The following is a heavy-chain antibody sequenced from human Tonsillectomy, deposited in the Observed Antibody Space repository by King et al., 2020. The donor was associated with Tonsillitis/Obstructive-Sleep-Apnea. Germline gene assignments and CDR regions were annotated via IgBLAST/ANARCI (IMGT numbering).Heavy chain of an antibody. CDR3: ARTPSSWSYNWFDP. CDR2: INHSGST. D-gene: IGHD6-13*01. Sequence: VQLQQWGAGLLKPSETLSLTCAVYGGSFSGYYWSWIRQPPGKGLEWIGEINHSGSTNYNPSLKSRVTISVDTYKNQFSLKLSTVTAADTAVYYCARTPSSWSYNWFDPWGQGTLVTVSS. V-gene: IGHV4-34*01. CDR1: GGSFSGYY. J-gene: IGHJ5*02.